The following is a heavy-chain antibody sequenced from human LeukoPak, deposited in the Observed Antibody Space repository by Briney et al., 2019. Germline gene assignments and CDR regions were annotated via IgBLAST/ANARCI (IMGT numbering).Heavy chain of an antibody. CDR3: ARDPGPRYCSSTSCYYYYGMDV. Sequence: GGSLRLSCAASGFTFSSYSMNWVRQAPGKGLEWVSSISSSSSYIYYADSVKGRFTISRDNAKNSLYLQMNSLRAEDTAVYYCARDPGPRYCSSTSCYYYYGMDVWGQGTTVTVSS. J-gene: IGHJ6*02. CDR2: ISSSSSYI. D-gene: IGHD2-2*01. V-gene: IGHV3-21*01. CDR1: GFTFSSYS.